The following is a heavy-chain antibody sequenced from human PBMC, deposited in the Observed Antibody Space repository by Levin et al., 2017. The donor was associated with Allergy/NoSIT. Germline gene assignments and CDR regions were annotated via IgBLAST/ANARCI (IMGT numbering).Heavy chain of an antibody. CDR1: GGSFSDYY. CDR3: ARKSNVLSHWYFDL. D-gene: IGHD3-16*01. V-gene: IGHV4-34*01. J-gene: IGHJ2*01. CDR2: INHSGST. Sequence: SETLSLTCAVYGGSFSDYYWSWIRQPPGKGLEWIGEINHSGSTNYNPSLKSRVTISVDTSKSQFSLKLSSVTAADTAVYYCARKSNVLSHWYFDLWGRGTLVTVSS.